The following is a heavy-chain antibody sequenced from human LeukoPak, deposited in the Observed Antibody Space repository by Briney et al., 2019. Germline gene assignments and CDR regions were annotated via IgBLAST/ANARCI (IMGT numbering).Heavy chain of an antibody. J-gene: IGHJ6*03. D-gene: IGHD3-10*01. Sequence: GGSLRLSCAASGFTVSSNYMSWVRQAPGKGLEWVSVIYSGGSTYYADSVKGRFTISRDNSKNTLYLQMNSLGAEDTAVYYCASHGSGSTLYYYYMDVWGKGTTVTVSS. CDR2: IYSGGST. V-gene: IGHV3-53*01. CDR3: ASHGSGSTLYYYYMDV. CDR1: GFTVSSNY.